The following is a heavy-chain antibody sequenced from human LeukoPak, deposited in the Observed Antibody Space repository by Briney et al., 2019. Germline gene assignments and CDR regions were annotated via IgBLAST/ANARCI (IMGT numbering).Heavy chain of an antibody. CDR2: INPSVGST. CDR3: VRGVVIPATITYWFDP. Sequence: SVKVSCKASGYTFSSYYMHWVRQAPGQGLEWMGIINPSVGSTSYAQKFQGRVTMTRDTSTSTVYMELSSLRSEDTAVYYCVRGVVIPATITYWFDPWGQGTLATVSS. D-gene: IGHD2-2*02. J-gene: IGHJ5*02. V-gene: IGHV1-46*01. CDR1: GYTFSSYY.